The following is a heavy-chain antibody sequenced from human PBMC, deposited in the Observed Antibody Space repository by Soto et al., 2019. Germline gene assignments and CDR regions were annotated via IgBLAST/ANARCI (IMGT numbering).Heavy chain of an antibody. V-gene: IGHV5-51*01. CDR1: GYSFTSYL. CDR2: IYPVDSDI. J-gene: IGHJ6*02. CDR3: ARHGLWVGDPGDYHYGMYF. Sequence: ESLNISCKGSGYSFTSYLNGWVRQMPGKGLEWMGIIYPVDSDIRYSPSFHGQVTISADKSISTAYLQWSSMHASDTAMHSCARHGLWVGDPGDYHYGMYFWGQGTTVTVSS. D-gene: IGHD3-10*01.